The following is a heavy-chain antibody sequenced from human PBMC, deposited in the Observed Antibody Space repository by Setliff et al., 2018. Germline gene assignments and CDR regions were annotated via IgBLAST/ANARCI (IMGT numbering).Heavy chain of an antibody. CDR2: IRNKDNSYTT. Sequence: TGGSLRLSCAASGFTFSAHYMDWLRQAPGKGLEWVGRIRNKDNSYTTEYAASVKGRFTISRDDSKNTAYLQMNSLKTEDTAVYYCTFARDGYDVFDIWGQGTMVTVSS. D-gene: IGHD5-18*01. V-gene: IGHV3-72*01. CDR1: GFTFSAHY. CDR3: TFARDGYDVFDI. J-gene: IGHJ3*02.